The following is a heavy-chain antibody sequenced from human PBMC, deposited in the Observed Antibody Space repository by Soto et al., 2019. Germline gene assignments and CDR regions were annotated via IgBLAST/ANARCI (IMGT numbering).Heavy chain of an antibody. CDR2: IRKDGSKT. V-gene: IGHV3-7*05. CDR1: GFTFSSDW. J-gene: IGHJ3*02. D-gene: IGHD6-13*01. CDR3: ARDVSPGTSSLDFDAFYI. Sequence: EVRLVESGGGLVQPGGSLRLSCAASGFTFSSDWMTWVRQAPGKGLEWVANIRKDGSKTSYLDSVRGRFTISRDNAQSSLYLQMDSLRAEDTALYYCARDVSPGTSSLDFDAFYIRGQGTMVTVSS.